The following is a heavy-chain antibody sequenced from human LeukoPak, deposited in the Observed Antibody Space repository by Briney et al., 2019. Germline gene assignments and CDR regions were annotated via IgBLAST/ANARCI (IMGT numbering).Heavy chain of an antibody. CDR2: INPNSGGT. CDR1: GYTFTGYY. Sequence: ASVKGSCKASGYTFTGYYMHWVRQAPGQGLEWMGWINPNSGGTNYAQKFQGRVTMTRDTSISTAYMELSRLRSDDTAVYYCARGRYYYDSSGYRSSHDYWGQGTLVTVSS. CDR3: ARGRYYYDSSGYRSSHDY. V-gene: IGHV1-2*02. J-gene: IGHJ4*02. D-gene: IGHD3-22*01.